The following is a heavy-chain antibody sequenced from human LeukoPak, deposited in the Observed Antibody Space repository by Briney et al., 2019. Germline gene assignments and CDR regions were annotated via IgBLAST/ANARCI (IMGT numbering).Heavy chain of an antibody. J-gene: IGHJ2*01. Sequence: GGSLRLSCAASGFTFSDYYMSWIRQAPGKGLEWVSYISSSGSTIYYADSVKGRFTISRDNAKNSLYLQMNSLRAEDTAVYYCAREGMTTFVSDWYLDLWGRGTLVSVSS. CDR2: ISSSGSTI. CDR3: AREGMTTFVSDWYLDL. V-gene: IGHV3-11*04. CDR1: GFTFSDYY. D-gene: IGHD3-16*01.